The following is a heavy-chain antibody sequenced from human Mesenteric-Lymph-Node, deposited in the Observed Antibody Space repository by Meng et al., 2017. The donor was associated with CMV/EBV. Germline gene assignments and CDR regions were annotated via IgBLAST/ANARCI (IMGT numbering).Heavy chain of an antibody. D-gene: IGHD3-3*01. CDR3: AGRSPLGGGYFDY. CDR2: ISGSGGST. CDR1: GFTFDSYA. J-gene: IGHJ4*02. V-gene: IGHV3-23*01. Sequence: GGSLRLSCEVSGFTFDSYAMSWVRQAPGKGLEWVSAISGSGGSTYYADSVKGRFTISRDNSKNTLYLQMNSLRAEDTAVYYCAGRSPLGGGYFDYWGQGTLVTVSS.